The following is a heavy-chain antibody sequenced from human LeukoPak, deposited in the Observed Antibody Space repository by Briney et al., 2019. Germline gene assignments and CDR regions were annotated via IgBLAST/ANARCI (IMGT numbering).Heavy chain of an antibody. J-gene: IGHJ4*02. CDR2: ISSSGGKM. CDR1: GFAISSYT. CDR3: ARALEADY. V-gene: IGHV3-21*01. Sequence: GGSLRLFCAASGFAISSYTMNWVRLAPGKGLEWVSSISSSGGKMYYADSLKGRFTVSRDNANNSLYLQMNSLRADDTAVYYCARALEADYWGQGTLVTVSS.